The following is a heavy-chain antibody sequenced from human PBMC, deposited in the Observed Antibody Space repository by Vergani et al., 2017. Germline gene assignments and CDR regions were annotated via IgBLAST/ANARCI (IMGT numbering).Heavy chain of an antibody. V-gene: IGHV3-30*03. CDR2: ISYEGSNK. CDR1: GFTFSSYG. Sequence: QVQLVESGGGVVQPGRSLRLSCAASGFTFSSYGMHWVRQAPGKGLEWVAVISYEGSNKYYADSVKGRFTISRDNSKNTRYLQMNSLRAEDTAVYYCASGEEWELQGTLGYWGQGTLVTVSS. D-gene: IGHD1-26*01. J-gene: IGHJ4*02. CDR3: ASGEEWELQGTLGY.